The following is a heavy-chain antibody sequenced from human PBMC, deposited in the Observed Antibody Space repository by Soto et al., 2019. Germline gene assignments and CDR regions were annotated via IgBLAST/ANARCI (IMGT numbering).Heavy chain of an antibody. CDR1: GYTFTSNY. J-gene: IGHJ4*02. CDR3: ATDLCTAPRLVWGHYFNN. CDR2: INPGGGGT. Sequence: ASVKVSCKASGYTFTSNYFHWVRLAPGQGLEWMGIINPGGGGTAYAQRFQGRLTMTRDTSTSTVYFELNSLTSDDTAVYFCATDLCTAPRLVWGHYFNNWGQGTLVTVSS. V-gene: IGHV1-46*01. D-gene: IGHD6-6*01.